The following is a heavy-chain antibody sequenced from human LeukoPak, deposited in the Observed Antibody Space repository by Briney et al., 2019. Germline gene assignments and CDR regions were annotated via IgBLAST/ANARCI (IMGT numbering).Heavy chain of an antibody. CDR2: TYYRSAWYN. D-gene: IGHD5/OR15-5a*01. Sequence: PSQTLSLTCVISGDSVSSNDAAWHWIRQSPSRGLEWLGRTYYRSAWYNNYAVSVKSRVTINPDTSKNQVSLQLISVTPEDTAVYYCARGAHRSVWYWGQGTLVTVSS. J-gene: IGHJ4*02. V-gene: IGHV6-1*01. CDR3: ARGAHRSVWY. CDR1: GDSVSSNDAA.